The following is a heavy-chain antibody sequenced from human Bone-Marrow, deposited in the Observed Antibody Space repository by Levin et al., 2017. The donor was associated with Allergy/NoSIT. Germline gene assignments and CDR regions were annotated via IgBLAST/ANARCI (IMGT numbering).Heavy chain of an antibody. V-gene: IGHV4-4*07. CDR2: IYTSGST. CDR3: ARDFPVYDSSGALDY. Sequence: SETLSLTCTVSGGSISSYYWSWIRQPAGKGLEWIGRIYTSGSTNYNPSLKSRVTMSVDTSKNQFSLKLSSVTAADTAVYYCARDFPVYDSSGALDYWGQGTLVTVSS. D-gene: IGHD3-22*01. CDR1: GGSISSYY. J-gene: IGHJ4*02.